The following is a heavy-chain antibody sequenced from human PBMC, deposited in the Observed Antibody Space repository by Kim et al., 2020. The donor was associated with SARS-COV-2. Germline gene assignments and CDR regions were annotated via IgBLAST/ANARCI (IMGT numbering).Heavy chain of an antibody. Sequence: GRSLRLSCVASGFTFKNYAMHWVRQRPGRGLEWVAFLSYDGDSQFYADSVKGRFTISRDTSRNTLFLQMNSLGPEDTAMYFCVRDGPPYCSGGNCYRDPFDYWGQGTLVTVSP. V-gene: IGHV3-30-3*01. D-gene: IGHD2-15*01. CDR1: GFTFKNYA. J-gene: IGHJ4*02. CDR2: LSYDGDSQ. CDR3: VRDGPPYCSGGNCYRDPFDY.